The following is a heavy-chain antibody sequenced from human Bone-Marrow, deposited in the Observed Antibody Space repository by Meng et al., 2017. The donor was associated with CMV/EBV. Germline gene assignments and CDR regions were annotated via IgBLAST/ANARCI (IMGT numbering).Heavy chain of an antibody. J-gene: IGHJ6*02. V-gene: IGHV1-69*05. CDR3: ARDPRFLGATNYYYYYGMDV. Sequence: SVKVSCKASGGTFSSYAISWVRQAPGQGLEWMGGIIPIFGTANYAQKFQGRVTITTDESTSTAYMELSSLRSEDTAVYYCARDPRFLGATNYYYYYGMDVCGQGTTVTVSS. CDR2: IIPIFGTA. D-gene: IGHD3-3*01. CDR1: GGTFSSYA.